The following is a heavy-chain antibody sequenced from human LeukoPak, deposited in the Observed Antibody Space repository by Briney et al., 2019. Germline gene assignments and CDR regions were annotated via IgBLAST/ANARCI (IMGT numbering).Heavy chain of an antibody. CDR1: GGSISSYH. CDR2: IYTSGST. D-gene: IGHD6-13*01. V-gene: IGHV4-4*07. Sequence: SETLSLTCTVSGGSISSYHWSWIRQPAGKGLEWIGRIYTSGSTYYNPSLKSRVTISVDTSKNQFSLRLSSVTAADTAVYYCATPGVDGYSSSMEDAFDIWGQGTMVTVSS. J-gene: IGHJ3*02. CDR3: ATPGVDGYSSSMEDAFDI.